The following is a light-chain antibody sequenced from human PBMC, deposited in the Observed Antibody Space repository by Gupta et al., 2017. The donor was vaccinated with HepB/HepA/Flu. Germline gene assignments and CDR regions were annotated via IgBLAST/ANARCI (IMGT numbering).Light chain of an antibody. Sequence: QSVLTQPPSVSGAPGQMVTISCTGSSSNIGAGYDVHWYQHLPGTAPKLLINAHNTRPSGVPDRFSGSKSDTSTFLAITGLQAEEEAHYYCQSFERSRSALVFGGGTKLTVL. CDR2: AHN. CDR1: SSNIGAGYD. CDR3: QSFERSRSALV. V-gene: IGLV1-40*01. J-gene: IGLJ3*02.